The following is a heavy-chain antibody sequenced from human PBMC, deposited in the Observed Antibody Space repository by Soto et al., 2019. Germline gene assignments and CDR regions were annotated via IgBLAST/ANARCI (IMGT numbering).Heavy chain of an antibody. CDR1: GFTFSNYP. CDR3: AKEGGLSGSYYISSSYYFDY. V-gene: IGHV3-30*04. D-gene: IGHD1-26*01. J-gene: IGHJ4*02. Sequence: GGSLRLSCAASGFTFSNYPMHWVRQAPGKGLEGVVVISYDGSNTYYADSVKGRFTISRDNSKNTLYLQMNSLRAEDTSVYYCAKEGGLSGSYYISSSYYFDYWGQGTLVTVSS. CDR2: ISYDGSNT.